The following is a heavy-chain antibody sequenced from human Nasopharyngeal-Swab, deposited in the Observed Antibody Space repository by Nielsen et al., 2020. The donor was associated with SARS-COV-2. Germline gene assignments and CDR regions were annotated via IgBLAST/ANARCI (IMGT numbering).Heavy chain of an antibody. V-gene: IGHV3-33*08. J-gene: IGHJ5*02. CDR2: IWYDGSNK. CDR1: GFTFSSYG. CDR3: ARDRYSTTNWFDP. Sequence: LKISCAASGFTFSSYGMHWVRQAPGKGLEWVAVIWYDGSNKYYADSVKGRFTISRDNSKNTLYLQMNSLRAEDTAVYYCARDRYSTTNWFDPWGQGTLVTVSS. D-gene: IGHD1-26*01.